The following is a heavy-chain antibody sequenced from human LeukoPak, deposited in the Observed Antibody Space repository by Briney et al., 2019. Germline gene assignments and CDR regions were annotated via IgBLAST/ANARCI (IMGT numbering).Heavy chain of an antibody. Sequence: KPSETLSLTCAVSGGSISSNNWWGWVRQPPGKGLERIGEIYHSGSPNYNPSLKSRVTISVDKSRNHFSLNLSSVTAADTAVYYCARGAWIQLWPSTYYFDYWGQGTLVTVSS. CDR3: ARGAWIQLWPSTYYFDY. CDR1: GGSISSNNW. D-gene: IGHD5-18*01. V-gene: IGHV4-4*02. J-gene: IGHJ4*02. CDR2: IYHSGSP.